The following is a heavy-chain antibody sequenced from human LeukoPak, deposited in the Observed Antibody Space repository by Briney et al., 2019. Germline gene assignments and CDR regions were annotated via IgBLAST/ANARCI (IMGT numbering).Heavy chain of an antibody. V-gene: IGHV3-20*04. CDR1: GFTFDDYG. CDR2: INWNGGST. CDR3: ARVVGATGAYYYMDV. D-gene: IGHD1-26*01. J-gene: IGHJ6*03. Sequence: PGGSLRLSCAASGFTFDDYGMSWVRQAPGKGLEWVSGINWNGGSTGYADSVKGRFTISRDNAKNSLYLQMNSLRAEDTALYYCARVVGATGAYYYMDVWGKGTTVTVSS.